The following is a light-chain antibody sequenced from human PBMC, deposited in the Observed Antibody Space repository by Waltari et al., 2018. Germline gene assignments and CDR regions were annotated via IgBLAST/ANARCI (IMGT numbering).Light chain of an antibody. J-gene: IGLJ2*01. CDR1: NIGDRS. CDR2: DDS. Sequence: SYVLTQPPSVSVAPGQTATITCGGNNIGDRSVHWYQQRPGLSPVLVAYDDSARPSGISDRISASTSPNTATLTISGVEGGDEADYYCQVWDNTIDHVLFGGGTKLTVL. V-gene: IGLV3-21*02. CDR3: QVWDNTIDHVL.